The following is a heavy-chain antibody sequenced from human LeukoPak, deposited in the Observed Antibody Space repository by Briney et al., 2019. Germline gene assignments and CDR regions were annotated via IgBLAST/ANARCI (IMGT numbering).Heavy chain of an antibody. V-gene: IGHV3-48*01. Sequence: GGSLRLSCAASGFTFSAYSMNWIRQAPGKGLEWISYISGSGRSIFSADSVRGRFTISRDNANNSLFLQMNSLRAEDTVVYYCARGRYYDTSAYNYFDPWGQGTLVTVSS. CDR1: GFTFSAYS. CDR2: ISGSGRSI. J-gene: IGHJ5*02. CDR3: ARGRYYDTSAYNYFDP. D-gene: IGHD3-22*01.